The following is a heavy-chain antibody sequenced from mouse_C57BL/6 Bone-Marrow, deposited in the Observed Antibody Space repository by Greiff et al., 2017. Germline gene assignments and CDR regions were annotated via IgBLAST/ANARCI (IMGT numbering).Heavy chain of an antibody. CDR1: GYNFTSYW. Sequence: QVQLQQPGAELVKPGASVKLSCTASGYNFTSYWMQWVKQRPGQGLEWIGGIDPSDSNTNYNQKFKGKATVTVDTSSSTAYMQLSSLTSADAAIDYCERDNYYGRGDFDYWGQGTTLTVSS. CDR3: ERDNYYGRGDFDY. V-gene: IGHV1-50*01. CDR2: IDPSDSNT. J-gene: IGHJ2*01. D-gene: IGHD1-1*01.